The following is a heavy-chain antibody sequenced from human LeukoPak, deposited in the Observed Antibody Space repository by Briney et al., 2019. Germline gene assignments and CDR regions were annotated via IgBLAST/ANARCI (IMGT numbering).Heavy chain of an antibody. D-gene: IGHD4-23*01. J-gene: IGHJ4*02. CDR2: ISPSGGST. Sequence: GASVKVSCKAFGYTFTSNYMHWVRQAPGQGPEWMGVISPSGGSTTYAQKFQGRVTLTRDMSTSTDYLELSSLRSEDTAVYYCARVPPTVAVFDYWGQGTLVTVSS. CDR1: GYTFTSNY. CDR3: ARVPPTVAVFDY. V-gene: IGHV1-46*01.